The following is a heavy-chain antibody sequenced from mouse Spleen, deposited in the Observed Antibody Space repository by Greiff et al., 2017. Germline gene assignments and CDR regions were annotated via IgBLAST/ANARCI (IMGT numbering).Heavy chain of an antibody. Sequence: QVQLQQPGAELVKPGASVKLSCKASGYTFTSYWMQWVKQRPGQGLEWIGEIDPSDSYTNYNQKFKGKATLTVDTSSSTAYMQLSSLTSEDSAVYYCASRYDGNSWGQGTTLPVSS. V-gene: IGHV1-50*01. CDR3: ASRYDGNS. D-gene: IGHD2-3*01. CDR1: GYTFTSYW. J-gene: IGHJ2*01. CDR2: IDPSDSYT.